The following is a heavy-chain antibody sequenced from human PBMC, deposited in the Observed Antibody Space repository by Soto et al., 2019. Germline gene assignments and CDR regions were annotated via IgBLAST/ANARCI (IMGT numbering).Heavy chain of an antibody. J-gene: IGHJ3*02. CDR1: GFTFSSYA. V-gene: IGHV3-23*01. CDR3: AKDGGYSYGYGGDAFDI. CDR2: ISGSGGST. Sequence: GGSLRLSCAASGFTFSSYAMSWVRQAPGKGLEWVSAISGSGGSTYYADSVKGRFTISRDNSKNTLYLQMNSLRAEDTAVYYCAKDGGYSYGYGGDAFDIWGQGTMVTVSS. D-gene: IGHD5-18*01.